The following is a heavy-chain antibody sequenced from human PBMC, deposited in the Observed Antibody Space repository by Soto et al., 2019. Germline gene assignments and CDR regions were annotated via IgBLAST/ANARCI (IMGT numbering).Heavy chain of an antibody. Sequence: QVQLVESGGGVGQPGTSLRVSCVGSGFTFRSYVIHWVRQAPGKGLEWVALTSYDGRDKYYADSVRGRFTISRDNSRNTVDLQMDSLKLEDTALYYCARWGTTGGLDVWGQGTLVSVSS. J-gene: IGHJ1*01. CDR3: ARWGTTGGLDV. V-gene: IGHV3-30*19. CDR1: GFTFRSYV. D-gene: IGHD3-16*01. CDR2: TSYDGRDK.